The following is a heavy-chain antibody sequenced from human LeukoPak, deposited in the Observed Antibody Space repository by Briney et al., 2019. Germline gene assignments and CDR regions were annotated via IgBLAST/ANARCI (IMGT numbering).Heavy chain of an antibody. Sequence: PGGSLRLSCSASGFTFSSYAMHWVRQAPGKGLEYVSAISSNGGSTYYADSVKGRFTISRDNSKNTLYLQMNSLRAEDTAVYYCARGSIQLWVLTQIDYWGQGTLVTVSS. V-gene: IGHV3-64*04. J-gene: IGHJ4*02. CDR1: GFTFSSYA. D-gene: IGHD5-18*01. CDR2: ISSNGGST. CDR3: ARGSIQLWVLTQIDY.